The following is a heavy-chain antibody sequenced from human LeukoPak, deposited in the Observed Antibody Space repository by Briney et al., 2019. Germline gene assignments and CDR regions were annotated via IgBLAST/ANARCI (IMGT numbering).Heavy chain of an antibody. CDR1: GYTFTGYY. CDR2: INPNTAGT. CDR3: ATSAGDYRAGYYYYMGV. J-gene: IGHJ6*03. V-gene: IGHV1-2*02. D-gene: IGHD4-11*01. Sequence: ASVKASCKASGYTFTGYYFHWVRQAPGQGLEWMGWINPNTAGTNYAQKFLGGVTLTWDTSISTAYMELNRLTSDDTAVYYCATSAGDYRAGYYYYMGVWGKGTSVTVSS.